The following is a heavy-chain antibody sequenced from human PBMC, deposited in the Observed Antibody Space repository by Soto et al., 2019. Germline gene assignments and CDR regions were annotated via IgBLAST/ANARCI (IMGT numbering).Heavy chain of an antibody. D-gene: IGHD4-4*01. Sequence: EVQLVESGGGLVQPGGSLRLSCAASGFTFSSYSMNWVRQAPGKGLEWVSYISSSSSTIYYADSVKGRFTISRDNAKNSLYLQMNSLIDEDTAVYYCARSQLLDHSNYPAYGMDVWGQGTTVTVSS. V-gene: IGHV3-48*02. CDR1: GFTFSSYS. CDR3: ARSQLLDHSNYPAYGMDV. CDR2: ISSSSSTI. J-gene: IGHJ6*02.